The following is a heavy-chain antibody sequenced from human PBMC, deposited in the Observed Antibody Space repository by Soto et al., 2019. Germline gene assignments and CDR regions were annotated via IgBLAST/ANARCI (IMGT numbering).Heavy chain of an antibody. D-gene: IGHD2-2*01. CDR2: IYYSGST. J-gene: IGHJ6*02. V-gene: IGHV4-31*03. CDR1: GGSISSGGYY. CDR3: ARGVGYCSSTSCSYGYYYYYGMDV. Sequence: SETLSLTCTVSGGSISSGGYYWSWIRQHPGKGLEWIGYIYYSGSTYYNPSLKSRVTISVDTSKNQFSLKLSSVTAADTAVYYCARGVGYCSSTSCSYGYYYYYGMDVWGQGTTVTV.